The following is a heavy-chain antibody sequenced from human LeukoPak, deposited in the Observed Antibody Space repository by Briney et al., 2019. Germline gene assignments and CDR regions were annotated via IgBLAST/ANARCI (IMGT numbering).Heavy chain of an antibody. D-gene: IGHD3-10*01. J-gene: IGHJ5*02. CDR1: GFIFTNYS. CDR2: ISSGRNYI. Sequence: GGSLRLSCAASGFIFTNYSMNWVRQAPGKRLEWVSSISSGRNYIYYADSVKGRFTISRDNAKNSLYLQMNSLRAEDTAVYYCARAQSNIFSMVREPNWFDPWGQGTLVTVSS. V-gene: IGHV3-21*01. CDR3: ARAQSNIFSMVREPNWFDP.